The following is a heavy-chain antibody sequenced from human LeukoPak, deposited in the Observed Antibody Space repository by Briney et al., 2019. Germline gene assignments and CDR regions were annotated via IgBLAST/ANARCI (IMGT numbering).Heavy chain of an antibody. J-gene: IGHJ4*02. CDR3: ARRPLVGGIDY. D-gene: IGHD1-26*01. CDR1: RFTVSSNY. CDR2: IYSGGRT. V-gene: IGHV3-66*01. Sequence: PGGSLRLSCAASRFTVSSNYMSWVRQAPGKGLEWVSVIYSGGRTEYADSVKGRFTISRDSFKNTLYLQMNSLTAEDTAVYYCARRPLVGGIDYWGQGTLVTVSS.